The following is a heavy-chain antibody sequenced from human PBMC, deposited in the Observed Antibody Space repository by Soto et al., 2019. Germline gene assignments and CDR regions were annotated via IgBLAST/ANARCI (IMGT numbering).Heavy chain of an antibody. D-gene: IGHD6-19*01. CDR2: ISYDGSNK. CDR3: APTAGYSSGWNWDNWFDP. CDR1: GFTFSSYG. J-gene: IGHJ5*02. Sequence: GGSLRLSCAASGFTFSSYGMHWVRQAPGKGLEWVAVISYDGSNKYYADSVKGRFTISRDNSKNTLYLQMNSLRAEDTAVYYCAPTAGYSSGWNWDNWFDPWGQGTLVTVSS. V-gene: IGHV3-30*03.